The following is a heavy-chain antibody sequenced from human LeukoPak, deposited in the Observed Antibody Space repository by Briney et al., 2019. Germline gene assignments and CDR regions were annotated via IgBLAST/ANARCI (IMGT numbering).Heavy chain of an antibody. V-gene: IGHV1-8*02. CDR3: ARGTPSGWYGAVF. J-gene: IGHJ4*02. Sequence: ASVKVSCKASVYTFTGYYMQWVRQAPGQGLEWMGWMNPDSGNTGYAQKFQGRVSMTRNTSINTAYMELSSLRSEDTAVYYCARGTPSGWYGAVFWGQGTLVTVSS. D-gene: IGHD6-19*01. CDR1: VYTFTGYY. CDR2: MNPDSGNT.